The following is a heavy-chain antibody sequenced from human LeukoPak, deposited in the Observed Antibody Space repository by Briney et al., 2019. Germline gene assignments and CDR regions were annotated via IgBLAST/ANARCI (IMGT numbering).Heavy chain of an antibody. D-gene: IGHD6-13*01. J-gene: IGHJ4*02. CDR1: GFTFAGHG. Sequence: PGGSLRLSCAVSGFTFAGHGMSWVRQAPGKGLEWVSGISERGDNTYYADSVKGRFTVSRDNSKNTLYLQMNSLRADDTAVYFCAKDSSDSWLPDYWGQETLVIVSS. V-gene: IGHV3-23*01. CDR3: AKDSSDSWLPDY. CDR2: ISERGDNT.